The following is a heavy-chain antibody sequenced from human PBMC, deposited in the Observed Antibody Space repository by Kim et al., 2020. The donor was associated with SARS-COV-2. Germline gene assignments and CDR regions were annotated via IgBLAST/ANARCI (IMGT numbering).Heavy chain of an antibody. CDR2: ISYDGSNK. D-gene: IGHD1-26*01. CDR1: GFTFSSYA. J-gene: IGHJ5*02. V-gene: IGHV3-30-3*01. Sequence: GGSLRLSCAASGFTFSSYAMHWVRQAPGKGLEWVAVISYDGSNKYYADSVKGRFTISRDNSKNTLYLQMNSLRAEDTAVYYCARDQRLGEIKKFLVGATLGQGTLVTVSS. CDR3: ARDQRLGEIKKFLVGAT.